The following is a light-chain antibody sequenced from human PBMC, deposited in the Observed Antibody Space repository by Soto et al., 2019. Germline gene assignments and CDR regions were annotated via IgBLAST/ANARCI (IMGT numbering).Light chain of an antibody. J-gene: IGKJ4*01. CDR3: QQYNNWPPVT. CDR2: GAS. CDR1: QSVASN. V-gene: IGKV3-15*01. Sequence: EIVMTHSPATLSVSPGEIVTLSCRASQSVASNLAWYQQRPGQAPSLLIFGASTRAPGIPGRFSGSGSGTEFTLTINSLQSEDSEIYYCQQYNNWPPVTFGGGTKVDIK.